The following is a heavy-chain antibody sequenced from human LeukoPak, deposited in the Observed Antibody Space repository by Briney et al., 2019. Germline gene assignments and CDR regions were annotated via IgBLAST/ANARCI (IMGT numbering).Heavy chain of an antibody. V-gene: IGHV4-34*01. Sequence: PETLSLTCAVYGGSFSGYYWSWIRQPPGKGLEWIGEINHSGSTNYNPSLKSRVTISVDTSKNQLSLKLSSVTAADTAVYYCARVRKPHAFDIWGQGTMVTVSS. J-gene: IGHJ3*02. CDR3: ARVRKPHAFDI. CDR1: GGSFSGYY. CDR2: INHSGST.